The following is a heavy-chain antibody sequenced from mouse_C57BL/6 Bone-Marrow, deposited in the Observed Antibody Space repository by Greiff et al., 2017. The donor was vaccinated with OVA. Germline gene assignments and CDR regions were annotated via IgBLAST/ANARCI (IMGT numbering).Heavy chain of an antibody. J-gene: IGHJ4*01. D-gene: IGHD3-2*01. CDR1: GYTFTSYW. CDR2: IYPGSGST. Sequence: LKQPGAELVKPGASVKMSCKASGYTFTSYWITWVKQRPGQGLEWIGDIYPGSGSTNYNEKFKSKATLTVDTSSSTAYMQLSSLTSEDAAVYYCAREGDSFFMDYWGQGTSVTVSS. CDR3: AREGDSFFMDY. V-gene: IGHV1-55*01.